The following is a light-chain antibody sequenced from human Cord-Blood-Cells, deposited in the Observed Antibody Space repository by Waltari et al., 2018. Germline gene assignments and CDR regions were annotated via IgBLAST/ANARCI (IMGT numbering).Light chain of an antibody. V-gene: IGKV1-13*02. CDR1: QGISSA. CDR3: QQFNSYPQGYT. CDR2: DAS. J-gene: IGKJ2*01. Sequence: AIQLTQSPSSLSASVGDRVTITCRASQGISSAVAWYQQKPGKAPKLLIYDASSLESGVPSRFSGSGSGTDFTLTISSLQPEDFATYYCQQFNSYPQGYTFGQGTKLEIK.